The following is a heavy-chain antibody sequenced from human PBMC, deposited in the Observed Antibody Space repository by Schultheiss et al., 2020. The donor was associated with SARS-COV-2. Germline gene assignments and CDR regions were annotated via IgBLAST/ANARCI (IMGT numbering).Heavy chain of an antibody. Sequence: LSLTCAVYGGSFSGYYWSWIRQPPGKGLEWVSYISSSSSTIYYADSVKGRFIISRDNSKNTLYLQMNSLRAEDMAVYYCARLSSSFYGMDVWGQGTTVTVSS. CDR3: ARLSSSFYGMDV. CDR2: ISSSSSTI. J-gene: IGHJ6*02. CDR1: GGSFSGYY. V-gene: IGHV3-11*04. D-gene: IGHD6-6*01.